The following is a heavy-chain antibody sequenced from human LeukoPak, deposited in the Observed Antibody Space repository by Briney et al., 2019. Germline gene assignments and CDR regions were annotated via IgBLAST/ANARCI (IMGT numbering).Heavy chain of an antibody. CDR3: ARVGIEMATLMGWFDP. CDR2: ISAYNGNT. CDR1: GYTFTSYG. D-gene: IGHD5-24*01. V-gene: IGHV1-18*01. J-gene: IGHJ5*02. Sequence: ASVKVSCKASGYTFTSYGISWVRQAPGQGLEWMGWISAYNGNTNYAQKLQGRVTMTTDTSTSTAYMELRSLRSEDTAVYYCARVGIEMATLMGWFDPWGQGTLVTVSS.